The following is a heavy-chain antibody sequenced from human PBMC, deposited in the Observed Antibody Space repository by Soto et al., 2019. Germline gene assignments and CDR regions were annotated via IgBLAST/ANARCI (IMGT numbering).Heavy chain of an antibody. CDR2: IWYDGGNK. V-gene: IGHV3-33*01. Sequence: GGSLRLSCAASGFTFSSYGMHWVRQAPGKGLEWVAVIWYDGGNKYYADSVKGRFTISRDNSKNTLYLQMNSLRAEDTAVYYCARDTTMIVVVTSVDYWGQGTLVTVSS. CDR3: ARDTTMIVVVTSVDY. D-gene: IGHD3-22*01. J-gene: IGHJ4*02. CDR1: GFTFSSYG.